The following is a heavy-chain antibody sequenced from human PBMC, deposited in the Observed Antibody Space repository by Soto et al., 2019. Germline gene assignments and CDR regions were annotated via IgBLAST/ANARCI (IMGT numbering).Heavy chain of an antibody. V-gene: IGHV3-23*01. CDR1: GFTFSSYA. J-gene: IGHJ4*02. D-gene: IGHD2-21*02. Sequence: GGSLRLSCAASGFTFSSYAMSWVRQAPGKGLEWVSAISGSGGSTYYADSVKGRFTISRDNSKNTLYLQMNSLRAGDTAVYYCAKVLVVVTAAIDYWGQGTLVTVSS. CDR3: AKVLVVVTAAIDY. CDR2: ISGSGGST.